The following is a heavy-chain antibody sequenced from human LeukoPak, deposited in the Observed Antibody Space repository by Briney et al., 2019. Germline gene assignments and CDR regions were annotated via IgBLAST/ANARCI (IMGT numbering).Heavy chain of an antibody. V-gene: IGHV3-11*04. J-gene: IGHJ4*02. CDR2: ISSSGSTI. Sequence: PGGSLRLSCAASGFTFSDYYMSWIRQAPGKGLEWVSYISSSGSTIYYADSVKGRFTISRDNAKNSLYLQMNSLRAEDTAVYYCASLLAPQGAQATYDFWSGFHSPLPYFDYWGQGTLVTVSS. D-gene: IGHD3-3*01. CDR3: ASLLAPQGAQATYDFWSGFHSPLPYFDY. CDR1: GFTFSDYY.